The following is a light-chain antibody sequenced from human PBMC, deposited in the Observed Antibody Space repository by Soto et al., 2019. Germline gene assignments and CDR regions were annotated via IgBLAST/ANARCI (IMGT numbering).Light chain of an antibody. CDR2: GAS. CDR1: QRVSSN. CDR3: QQYNNWPRGFT. J-gene: IGKJ3*01. Sequence: EIVMTQSPATLSVSPGETATLSCRASQRVSSNLAWYQQKPGQAPRLLIYGASTRATGIPARFSGSGSGTEFTLTISSLQSEDFAVYYCQQYNNWPRGFTFGPGTKVDIK. V-gene: IGKV3-15*01.